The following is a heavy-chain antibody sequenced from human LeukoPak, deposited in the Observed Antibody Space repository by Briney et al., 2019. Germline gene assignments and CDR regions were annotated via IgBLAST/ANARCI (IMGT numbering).Heavy chain of an antibody. V-gene: IGHV3-21*01. J-gene: IGHJ4*02. CDR2: ISSTSSYI. CDR1: GFTFSNYA. Sequence: PGGSLRLSCAASGFTFSNYAMTWVRQPPGKGLEWFSSISSTSSYIYFADSMKGRFTISRDNAKNSLFLQMNSLRAGDTAVYYCARGHTWFPKSFDYWGQGALVTVSS. D-gene: IGHD3-10*01. CDR3: ARGHTWFPKSFDY.